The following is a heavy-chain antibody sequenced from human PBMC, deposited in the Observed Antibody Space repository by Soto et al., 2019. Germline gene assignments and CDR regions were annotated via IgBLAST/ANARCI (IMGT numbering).Heavy chain of an antibody. J-gene: IGHJ6*02. CDR2: INAYSGNT. D-gene: IGHD3-3*01. Sequence: QVQLVQSGAEVKKPGASVKVSCKASGYTFTYYGISWVRQAPGQGLEWMGWINAYSGNTNYAQNLQGRVTMTTDTSTSTAYMEVRRLRSDDTAVYYCAIELSYDPFMDVWGQGTTVTVSS. V-gene: IGHV1-18*04. CDR3: AIELSYDPFMDV. CDR1: GYTFTYYG.